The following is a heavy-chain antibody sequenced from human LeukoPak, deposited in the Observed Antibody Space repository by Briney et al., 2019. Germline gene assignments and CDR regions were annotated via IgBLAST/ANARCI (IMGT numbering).Heavy chain of an antibody. CDR1: GFTFTTYW. CDR3: AREMRDTAMAGRDYYYYGMDV. Sequence: GGSLRLSYAVSGFTFTTYWLHWVRQAPGKGLEWVAVIWYDGSNKYYADSVKGRFTISRDNSKNTLYLQMNSLRAEDTAVYYCAREMRDTAMAGRDYYYYGMDVWGQGTTVTVSS. D-gene: IGHD5-18*01. J-gene: IGHJ6*02. CDR2: IWYDGSNK. V-gene: IGHV3-33*08.